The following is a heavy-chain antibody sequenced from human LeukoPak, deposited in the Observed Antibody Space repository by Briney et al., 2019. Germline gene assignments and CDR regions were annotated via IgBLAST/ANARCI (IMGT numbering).Heavy chain of an antibody. CDR2: IYYSGST. CDR3: ARFEGTCTNGVSSRWGLGY. J-gene: IGHJ4*02. V-gene: IGHV4-39*01. CDR1: GGSISSSSYY. Sequence: SETLSLTCTVSGGSISSSSYYWGWIRQPPGKGLEWIGSIYYSGSTYYNPSLKSRVTISVDTSKNQFSLKLRSVTAADTAVYYCARFEGTCTNGVSSRWGLGYWGQGTLVTVSS. D-gene: IGHD2-8*01.